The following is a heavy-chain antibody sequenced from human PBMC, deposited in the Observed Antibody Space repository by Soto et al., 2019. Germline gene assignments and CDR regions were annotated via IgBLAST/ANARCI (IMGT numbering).Heavy chain of an antibody. J-gene: IGHJ4*02. CDR1: GGSISSSSYY. V-gene: IGHV4-39*01. Sequence: SDTLSLTCTVSGGSISSSSYYWGWIRQPPGKGLEWIGSIYYSGSTYYNPSLKSRVTISVDTSKNQFSLKLSSVTAADTAVYYCARQGSVDDYWGQGTLVTVSS. CDR3: ARQGSVDDY. CDR2: IYYSGST.